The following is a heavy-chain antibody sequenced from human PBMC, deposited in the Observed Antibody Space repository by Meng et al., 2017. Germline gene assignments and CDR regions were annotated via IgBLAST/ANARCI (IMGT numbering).Heavy chain of an antibody. D-gene: IGHD2-21*02. J-gene: IGHJ5*02. CDR2: IYWDDDK. CDR3: AHRRGDSREGWFDP. Sequence: QITFKESGPTLVKPTQTLPLTCPFSGFSLSTSGVGVGWIRQPPGKALEWLALIYWDDDKRYSPSLKSRLTITKDTSKNQVVLTMTNMDPVDTATYYCAHRRGDSREGWFDPWGQGTLVTVSS. V-gene: IGHV2-5*02. CDR1: GFSLSTSGVG.